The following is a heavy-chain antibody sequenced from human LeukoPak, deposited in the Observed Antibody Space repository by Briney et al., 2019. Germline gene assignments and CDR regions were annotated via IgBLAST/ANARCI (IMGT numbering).Heavy chain of an antibody. D-gene: IGHD3-10*01. CDR1: GGSLSSGGYY. J-gene: IGHJ4*02. Sequence: SETLSLTCTVSGGSLSSGGYYWSWIRQHPGKGLEWIGYIYYSGSTYYNPSLKSRVTISVDTSKNQFSLKLSSVTAADTAVYYCARAVLSYYGSGSYYNVVGAAYYFDYWGQGTLVTVSS. CDR2: IYYSGST. CDR3: ARAVLSYYGSGSYYNVVGAAYYFDY. V-gene: IGHV4-31*03.